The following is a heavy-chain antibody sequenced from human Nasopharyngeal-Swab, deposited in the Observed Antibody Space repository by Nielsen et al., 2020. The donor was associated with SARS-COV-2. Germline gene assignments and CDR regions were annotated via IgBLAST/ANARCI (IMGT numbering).Heavy chain of an antibody. V-gene: IGHV3-30*04. CDR2: ISYDGSNK. CDR3: ASSYYDFWSGYYYHGAFDI. D-gene: IGHD3-3*01. J-gene: IGHJ3*02. Sequence: VCLAPRRGVWCVSVISYDGSNKYYADSVKGRFTISRDNSKNTLYLQMNSLRAEDTAVYYCASSYYDFWSGYYYHGAFDIWGQGTMVTVSS.